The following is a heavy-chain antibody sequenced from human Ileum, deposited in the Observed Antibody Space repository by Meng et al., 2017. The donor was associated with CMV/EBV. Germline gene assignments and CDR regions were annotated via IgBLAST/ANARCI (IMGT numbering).Heavy chain of an antibody. V-gene: IGHV4-4*07. CDR1: GDSISGYH. CDR3: GRAGARGVPVDM. D-gene: IGHD3-10*01. CDR2: LRTSGTT. J-gene: IGHJ4*02. Sequence: QESGPGLGKPLETLSLTCIVSGDSISGYHWTWIRKPAGKGLEWIGRLRTSGTTDHNPSLKSRVTLSIDTSKNQFSLKLNSVTAADTAVYYCGRAGARGVPVDMWGQGTLVTVSS.